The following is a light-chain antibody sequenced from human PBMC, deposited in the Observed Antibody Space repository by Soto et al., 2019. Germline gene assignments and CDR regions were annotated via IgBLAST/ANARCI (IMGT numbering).Light chain of an antibody. CDR2: DVS. Sequence: SVLAQPASVSGSPGESITISCTGTSSDVGGYNYVSWYQQQPGKAPKFMIYDVSNRLSGVSNRFSGSKPGNTASLTISGLQAEVEADYYCCSYTTSNTRQIVFGTG. V-gene: IGLV2-14*01. J-gene: IGLJ1*01. CDR3: CSYTTSNTRQIV. CDR1: SSDVGGYNY.